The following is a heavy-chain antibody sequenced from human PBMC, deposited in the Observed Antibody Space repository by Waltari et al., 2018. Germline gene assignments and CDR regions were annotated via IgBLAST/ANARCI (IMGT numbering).Heavy chain of an antibody. D-gene: IGHD2-8*02. CDR1: GGSISSGGYY. J-gene: IGHJ4*02. V-gene: IGHV4-31*03. CDR3: ARGGLLDYFDY. CDR2: IYHSGST. Sequence: QVQLQESGPGLVKPSQTLSLTCTVSGGSISSGGYYWSWVRQHPGKGLEWIGYIYHSGSTYYNPALKSRCTISVDRSKNQFSLKLSSVTAADTAVYYCARGGLLDYFDYWGQGTLVTVSS.